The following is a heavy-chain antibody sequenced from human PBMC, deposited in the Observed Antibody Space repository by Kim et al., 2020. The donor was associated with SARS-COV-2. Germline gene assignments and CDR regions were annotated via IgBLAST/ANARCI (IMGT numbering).Heavy chain of an antibody. D-gene: IGHD4-17*01. V-gene: IGHV4-59*01. CDR1: GGSISSYY. CDR2: IYYSGST. CDR3: ARVPYGETYFDY. Sequence: SETLSLTCTVSGGSISSYYWSWIRQPPGKGLEWIGYIYYSGSTNYNPSLKSRVTISVDTSKNQFSLKLSSVTAADTAVYYCARVPYGETYFDYWGQGTLVTVSS. J-gene: IGHJ4*02.